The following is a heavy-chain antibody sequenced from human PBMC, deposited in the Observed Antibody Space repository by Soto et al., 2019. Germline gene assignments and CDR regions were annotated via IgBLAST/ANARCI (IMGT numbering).Heavy chain of an antibody. D-gene: IGHD3-3*01. V-gene: IGHV1-69*01. CDR3: ARSFTKSRRGGVAFDY. CDR2: IVPIDGST. J-gene: IGHJ4*02. Sequence: QVQLVQSGAEVKKPGSSVKVSCTTSGGTISSFGMNWVRQAPGQGLEWRGGIVPIDGSTKYAEKFQGRVTITADASTSTVYMDLSSLRSEDTAVYYCARSFTKSRRGGVAFDYWGQGTLLTVSS. CDR1: GGTISSFG.